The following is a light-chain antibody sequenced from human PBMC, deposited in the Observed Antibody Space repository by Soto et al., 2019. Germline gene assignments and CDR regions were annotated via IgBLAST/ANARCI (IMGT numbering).Light chain of an antibody. CDR1: QNVDSNY. Sequence: EIVLTQSPGTLSLSPGERATLSCRASQNVDSNYLAWYQQKPGQAPRLLIYGASSRATGIPDRFSGSGSGTGFTLTISRLEPEDFAVYYCQQYGTSPLTFGGGTKVDIK. V-gene: IGKV3-20*01. J-gene: IGKJ4*01. CDR3: QQYGTSPLT. CDR2: GAS.